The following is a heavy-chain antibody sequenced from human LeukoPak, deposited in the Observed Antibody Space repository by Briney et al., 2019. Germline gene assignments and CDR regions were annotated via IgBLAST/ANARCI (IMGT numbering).Heavy chain of an antibody. V-gene: IGHV3-15*01. Sequence: PGGSLRLSCEASGLIFSNAWMTWVRQAPGKGLEWVGRIKSKTQGATTDYAAPVKGRFTISRDDSKNTVFLQLNSLKIEDTAVYHCTTWDDKYSTSAHWDDAFAIWGQGTKVTVSS. CDR1: GLIFSNAW. J-gene: IGHJ3*02. CDR2: IKSKTQGATT. D-gene: IGHD6-6*01. CDR3: TTWDDKYSTSAHWDDAFAI.